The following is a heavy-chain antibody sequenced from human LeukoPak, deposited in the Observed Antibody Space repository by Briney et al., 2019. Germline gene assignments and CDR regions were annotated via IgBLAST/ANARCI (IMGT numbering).Heavy chain of an antibody. CDR1: GGTFSSYA. CDR2: IIPIFGTA. Sequence: ASVKVSCKXSGGTFSSYAISWVRQAPGQGLEWMGRIIPIFGTANYSQKFQGRVTITTDESTSTAYMELSSLRSEDTAVYYCARPLAYCGGDCLDAFDIWGQGTMVTVSS. CDR3: ARPLAYCGGDCLDAFDI. J-gene: IGHJ3*02. D-gene: IGHD2-21*02. V-gene: IGHV1-69*05.